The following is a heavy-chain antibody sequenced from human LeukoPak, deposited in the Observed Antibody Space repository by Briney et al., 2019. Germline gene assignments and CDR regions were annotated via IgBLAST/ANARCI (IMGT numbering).Heavy chain of an antibody. CDR2: TYHSGST. D-gene: IGHD3-16*01. J-gene: IGHJ4*02. V-gene: IGHV4-30-2*01. Sequence: SETLSLTCAVSGGSISSGGYSWSWFRQPPRKGLEWIGYTYHSGSTYYSPSLKSRVTISVDRSKNHFSLKLSSVTAADTAVYYCASESLRLGESYWGQGTLVTVSS. CDR1: GGSISSGGYS. CDR3: ASESLRLGESY.